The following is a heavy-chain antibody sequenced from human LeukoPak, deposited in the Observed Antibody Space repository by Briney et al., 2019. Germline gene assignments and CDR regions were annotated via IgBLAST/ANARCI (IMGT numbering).Heavy chain of an antibody. CDR1: GFIFTSYN. CDR3: AELGITMIRGV. V-gene: IGHV3-21*01. D-gene: IGHD3-22*01. J-gene: IGHJ6*04. CDR2: ISSSSSYI. Sequence: PGGSLRLSCGASGFIFTSYNMNWVRQAPGKGLEWVSSISSSSSYIYYADSVKGRFTISRDNAKNSLYLQMNSLRAEDTAVYYCAELGITMIRGVWGKGTTVTISS.